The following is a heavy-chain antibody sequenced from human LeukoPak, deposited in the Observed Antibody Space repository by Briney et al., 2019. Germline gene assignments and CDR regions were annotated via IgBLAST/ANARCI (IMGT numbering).Heavy chain of an antibody. CDR3: ARADSSGWYLRGYFDY. V-gene: IGHV1-18*01. D-gene: IGHD6-19*01. Sequence: ASVKVSCKASGYTFINYAISWVRQAPGQGLEWMGWISAYNGNTNYAQKLQGRVTMTTDTSTSTAHMELRSLRSDDAAVYYCARADSSGWYLRGYFDYWAREPWSPSPQ. CDR1: GYTFINYA. J-gene: IGHJ4*02. CDR2: ISAYNGNT.